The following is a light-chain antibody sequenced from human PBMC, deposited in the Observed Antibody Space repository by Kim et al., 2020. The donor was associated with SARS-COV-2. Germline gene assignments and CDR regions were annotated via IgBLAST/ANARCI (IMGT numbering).Light chain of an antibody. CDR1: QSVSSGY. Sequence: EIVLTQSPGTLSLSPGERATLSCRASQSVSSGYLAWHQQKPGQAPRLLIYAASSRATGIPDRFSGSGSGTDFTLTISRLEPEDFAVYYCQQSGSSPVTFGGGTKLEI. CDR2: AAS. V-gene: IGKV3-20*01. J-gene: IGKJ4*01. CDR3: QQSGSSPVT.